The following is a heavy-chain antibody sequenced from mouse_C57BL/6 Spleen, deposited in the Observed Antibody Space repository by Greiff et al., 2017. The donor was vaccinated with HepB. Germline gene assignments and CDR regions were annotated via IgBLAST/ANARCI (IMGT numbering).Heavy chain of an antibody. D-gene: IGHD2-3*01. CDR1: GYTFTSYG. Sequence: QVQLQQSGAELARPGASVKLSCKASGYTFTSYGISWVKQRTGQGLEWIGEIYPRSGNTYYNEKFKGKATLTADKSSSTAYMELRSLTSEDSAVYFCARDDGYQYYFDYWGQGTTLTVSS. J-gene: IGHJ2*01. CDR3: ARDDGYQYYFDY. CDR2: IYPRSGNT. V-gene: IGHV1-81*01.